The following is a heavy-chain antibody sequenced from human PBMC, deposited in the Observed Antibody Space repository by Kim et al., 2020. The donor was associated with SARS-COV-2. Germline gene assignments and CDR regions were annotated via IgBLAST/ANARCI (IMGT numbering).Heavy chain of an antibody. D-gene: IGHD3-22*01. CDR3: ASRGAMIVVEYGMDV. Sequence: SETLSLTCAVSGGSISSSNWWSWVRQPPGKGLEWIGEIYHSGSTNYNPSLKSRVTISVDKSKNQFSLKLSSVTAADTAVYYCASRGAMIVVEYGMDVWGQGTTVTVSS. CDR2: IYHSGST. V-gene: IGHV4-4*02. J-gene: IGHJ6*02. CDR1: GGSISSSNW.